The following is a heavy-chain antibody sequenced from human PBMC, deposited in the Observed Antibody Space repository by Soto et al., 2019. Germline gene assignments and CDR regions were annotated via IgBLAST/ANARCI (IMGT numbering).Heavy chain of an antibody. CDR3: ARRGSAVAHPYDFDI. D-gene: IGHD6-19*01. CDR1: GYSFTSYW. J-gene: IGHJ3*02. V-gene: IGHV5-51*01. Sequence: PGESLKISCKGSGYSFTSYWIGWVRQMPGKGLEWMGIIYPGDSDTRYSPSFQGHVTISADKSISTAYLQWSSLKASDTAMYYCARRGSAVAHPYDFDIWGQGTMVTVSS. CDR2: IYPGDSDT.